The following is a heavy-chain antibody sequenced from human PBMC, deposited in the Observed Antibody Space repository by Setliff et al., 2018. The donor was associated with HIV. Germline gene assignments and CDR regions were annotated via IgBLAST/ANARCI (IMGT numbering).Heavy chain of an antibody. CDR1: GGSIASSTHY. V-gene: IGHV4-39*01. CDR3: ARHEGYNDFLTGYFRYKWYDP. J-gene: IGHJ5*02. CDR2: VYYNGAT. Sequence: SETLSLTCTVSGGSIASSTHYWAWIRQPPGKGLEWIGSVYYNGATDHNPSLKSRVTISVDTSNQQFALKLSSVTAADTAVYYCARHEGYNDFLTGYFRYKWYDPWGQGTLVTVSS. D-gene: IGHD3-9*01.